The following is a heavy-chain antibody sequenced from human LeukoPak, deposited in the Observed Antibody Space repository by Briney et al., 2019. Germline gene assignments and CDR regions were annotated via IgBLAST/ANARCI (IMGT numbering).Heavy chain of an antibody. Sequence: SETLSLTCTVSGGSIIDYYWSWIRQSAGKGLEWIGRIYTSGSTNYNPSLKSRVTMSVDASKNQFSLKLTSVTAADTAVYYCARDRNYGSGNLFDYWGQGTLVTVPS. CDR3: ARDRNYGSGNLFDY. J-gene: IGHJ4*02. V-gene: IGHV4-4*07. D-gene: IGHD3-10*01. CDR2: IYTSGST. CDR1: GGSIIDYY.